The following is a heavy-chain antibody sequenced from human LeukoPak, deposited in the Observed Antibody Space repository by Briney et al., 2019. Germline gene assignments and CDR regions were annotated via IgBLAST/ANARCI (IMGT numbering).Heavy chain of an antibody. CDR2: IYYSGST. Sequence: SETLSRTCTVSGGSISSGGYYWSWIRQHPGKGLEWIGYIYYSGSTYYNPSLKSRVTISVDTSKNQFSLKLSSVTAADTAVYYCARDTTTGIDYWGQGTLVTVSS. CDR3: ARDTTTGIDY. D-gene: IGHD1-1*01. J-gene: IGHJ4*02. CDR1: GGSISSGGYY. V-gene: IGHV4-31*03.